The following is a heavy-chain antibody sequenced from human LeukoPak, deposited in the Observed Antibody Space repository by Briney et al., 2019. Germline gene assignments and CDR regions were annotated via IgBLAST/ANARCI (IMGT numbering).Heavy chain of an antibody. V-gene: IGHV3-11*06. Sequence: PGGSLRLSCAASGFTFSDYYMSWIRQAPGKGLEWVSYISSSSSYTNYADSVKGRFTISRDNAKNSLYLQMNSLRAEDTAVYYCARGSNYYDSSEYNWFDPWGQGTLVTVSS. CDR1: GFTFSDYY. CDR2: ISSSSSYT. CDR3: ARGSNYYDSSEYNWFDP. D-gene: IGHD3-22*01. J-gene: IGHJ5*02.